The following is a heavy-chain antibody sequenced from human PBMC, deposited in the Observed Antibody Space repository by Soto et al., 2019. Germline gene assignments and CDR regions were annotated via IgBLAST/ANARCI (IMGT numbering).Heavy chain of an antibody. V-gene: IGHV3-30*09. CDR3: ARSRSGAVPDSFGY. CDR2: ISKDGSVN. J-gene: IGHJ1*01. CDR1: GFMFSRYA. D-gene: IGHD3-3*01. Sequence: QVQLVESGGRVVQPGGSLRLSCAASGFMFSRYAIHWVRQAPGKGLEWVAVISKDGSVNYYADSVRGRFAIPRDKPKNTVYLEMNGMRDDDTAVFYCARSRSGAVPDSFGYWGQGTLVTVSS.